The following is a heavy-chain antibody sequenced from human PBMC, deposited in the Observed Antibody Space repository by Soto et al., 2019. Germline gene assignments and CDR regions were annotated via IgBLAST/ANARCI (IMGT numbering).Heavy chain of an antibody. CDR2: IDTSGNT. J-gene: IGHJ6*02. CDR3: ARYSSNWFQTEGMDV. CDR1: GGSISTYY. Sequence: PSETLSLTCTVSGGSISTYYWSWIRQPAGKGLEWIGRIDTSGNTNYNPSLKSRVTMSVDTSKKQFSLKLTSVTAADTALYYCARYSSNWFQTEGMDVWGQGTTVTSP. V-gene: IGHV4-4*07. D-gene: IGHD6-13*01.